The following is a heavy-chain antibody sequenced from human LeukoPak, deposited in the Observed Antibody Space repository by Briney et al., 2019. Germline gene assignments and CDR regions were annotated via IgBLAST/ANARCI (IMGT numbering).Heavy chain of an antibody. V-gene: IGHV1-8*01. Sequence: ASVKVSCKASGYTFTNYDINWVRQATGQGLEWMGRMNPNSGNTGYAQKFQGGLTMTRDTSISTAYMELSSLRSEDTAVYYCARGLWFGPWGQGTLVTVSS. CDR2: MNPNSGNT. CDR3: ARGLWFGP. J-gene: IGHJ5*02. CDR1: GYTFTNYD.